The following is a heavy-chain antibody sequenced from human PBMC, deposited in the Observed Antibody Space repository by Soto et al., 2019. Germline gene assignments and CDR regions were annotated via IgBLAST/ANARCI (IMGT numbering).Heavy chain of an antibody. Sequence: QVQLQDSGPGLVKPSQTLSLTCTVSGGSISSCDYYWSWIRQPPGKCLEWIGYIYYSGSTYYTPSLKRRFTISVGPSKNPFSLKVSSVTAAATAVYYGARDSLGISHGMDVCGQGPTVTVSS. V-gene: IGHV4-30-4*01. D-gene: IGHD7-27*01. J-gene: IGHJ6*02. CDR1: GGSISSCDYY. CDR3: ARDSLGISHGMDV. CDR2: IYYSGST.